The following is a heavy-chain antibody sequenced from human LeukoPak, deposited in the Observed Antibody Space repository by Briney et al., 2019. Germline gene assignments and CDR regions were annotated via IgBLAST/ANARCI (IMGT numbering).Heavy chain of an antibody. J-gene: IGHJ6*03. CDR1: GFTFSNYA. D-gene: IGHD2-21*02. CDR2: VIGSGGT. CDR3: VKGRGPAKGDYYNYYYYMDV. V-gene: IGHV3-23*01. Sequence: GGSLRLSCAASGFTFSNYAMTWVRQAPGKGLEWVSAVIGSGGTYYADSVKGRFIISRDNSKNTLYLQMSSLRADDTALYYCVKGRGPAKGDYYNYYYYMDVWGKGTTVPVSS.